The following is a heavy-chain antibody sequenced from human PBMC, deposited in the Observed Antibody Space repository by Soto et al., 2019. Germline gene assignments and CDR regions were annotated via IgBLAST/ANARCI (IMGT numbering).Heavy chain of an antibody. CDR1: GYTFTTYA. CDR2: INAGNGNT. J-gene: IGHJ4*02. V-gene: IGHV1-3*01. Sequence: ASVKVSCKASGYTFTTYAMHWVRQAPGQRLEWMGWINAGNGNTKYSQKFQGRVTITRDTSASTAYMELSSLRSEDTAVYYCARGILTGYYLDYWGQGTLVTVSS. D-gene: IGHD3-9*01. CDR3: ARGILTGYYLDY.